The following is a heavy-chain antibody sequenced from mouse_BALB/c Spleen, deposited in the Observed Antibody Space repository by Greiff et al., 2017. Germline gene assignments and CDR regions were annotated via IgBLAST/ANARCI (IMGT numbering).Heavy chain of an antibody. CDR1: GFTFSDYY. V-gene: IGHV5-4*02. J-gene: IGHJ4*01. CDR3: ARGGTTVVATDAMDY. Sequence: EVHLVESGGGLVKPGGSLKLSCAASGFTFSDYYMYWVRQTPEKRLEWVATISDGGSYTYYPDSVKGRFTISRDNAKNNLYLQMSSLKSEDTAMYYCARGGTTVVATDAMDYWGQGTSVTVSS. CDR2: ISDGGSYT. D-gene: IGHD1-1*01.